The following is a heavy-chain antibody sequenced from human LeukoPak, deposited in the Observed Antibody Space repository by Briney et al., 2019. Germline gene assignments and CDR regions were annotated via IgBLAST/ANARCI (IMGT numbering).Heavy chain of an antibody. CDR2: INAGNGNT. Sequence: PGRSLRLSCAASGYTFTSYAMHWVRQAPGQRLEWMGWINAGNGNTKYSQKFQGRVTITRDTSASTAYMELSSLRSEDTAVYYCARGGSMVYWGQGTLVTVSS. V-gene: IGHV1-3*01. D-gene: IGHD2-2*01. J-gene: IGHJ4*02. CDR3: ARGGSMVY. CDR1: GYTFTSYA.